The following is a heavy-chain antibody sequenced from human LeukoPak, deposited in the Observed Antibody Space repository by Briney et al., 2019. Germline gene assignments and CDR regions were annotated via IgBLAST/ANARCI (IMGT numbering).Heavy chain of an antibody. CDR3: AKTRPLDSSSWSHGDY. CDR1: GFTFSSYA. J-gene: IGHJ4*02. V-gene: IGHV3-23*01. Sequence: GVSLRLSCAASGFTFSSYAMSWVRQAPGKGLEWVSAISGSGDSTYYGDSVKGRFTISRDNSKNTLYLQMNSLRAEDTAVYYCAKTRPLDSSSWSHGDYWGQGTLVTVSS. D-gene: IGHD6-13*01. CDR2: ISGSGDST.